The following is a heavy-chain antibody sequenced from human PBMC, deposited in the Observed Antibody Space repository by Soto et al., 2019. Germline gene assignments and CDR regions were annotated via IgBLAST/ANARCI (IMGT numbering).Heavy chain of an antibody. CDR2: ISAGGGRT. CDR3: ARPRSSAWSDTYFVY. V-gene: IGHV3-23*01. D-gene: IGHD6-19*01. J-gene: IGHJ4*02. Sequence: GGSLRLSCAASGFTFSSYAMGWVHQAPGKGLELVSTISAGGGRTYYADSVKGRFTISRDNSKNTLYLQMNSLRAEDTAVYYCARPRSSAWSDTYFVYWGQGALVTVSS. CDR1: GFTFSSYA.